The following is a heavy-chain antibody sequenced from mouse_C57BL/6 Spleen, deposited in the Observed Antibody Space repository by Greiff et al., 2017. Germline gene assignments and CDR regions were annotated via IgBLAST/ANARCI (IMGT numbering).Heavy chain of an antibody. CDR1: GYTFTSYW. Sequence: VQLKQSGTVLARPGASVKMSCKTSGYTFTSYWMHWVKQRPGQGLEWIGAIYPGNSDTSYNQKFKGKATLTAVTSASTAYMELSSLTNEDSAVYYCARDYGSSHWYFDVWGTGTTVTVSS. CDR3: ARDYGSSHWYFDV. CDR2: IYPGNSDT. D-gene: IGHD1-1*01. V-gene: IGHV1-5*01. J-gene: IGHJ1*03.